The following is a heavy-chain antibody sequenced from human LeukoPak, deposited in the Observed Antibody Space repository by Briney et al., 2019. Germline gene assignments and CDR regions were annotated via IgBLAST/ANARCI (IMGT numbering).Heavy chain of an antibody. CDR3: ARTAMTTVVTSNWFDP. J-gene: IGHJ5*02. CDR2: IYYSGST. D-gene: IGHD4-23*01. V-gene: IGHV4-59*08. CDR1: GGSISGHY. Sequence: SETLSLTCTVSGGSISGHYWSWIRQPPGKGLEWIGYIYYSGSTNHNPSLKSRVTISVGKSKTQFSLKLGSVTAADTAVYYCARTAMTTVVTSNWFDPWGQGTLVTVSS.